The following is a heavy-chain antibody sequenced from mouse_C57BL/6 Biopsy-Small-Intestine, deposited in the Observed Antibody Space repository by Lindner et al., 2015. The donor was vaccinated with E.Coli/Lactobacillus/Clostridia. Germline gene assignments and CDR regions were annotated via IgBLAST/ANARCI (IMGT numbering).Heavy chain of an antibody. J-gene: IGHJ2*01. Sequence: VQLQESGGGLVQPGESLKLSCESNEYEFPSHDMSWVRKTPEKRLELVAAINSDGGSTYYPDTMERRFIISRDNTKKTLCLQMSSLRSEDTALYYCARHRAIVTPFFDYWGQGTTLTVSS. D-gene: IGHD2-5*01. CDR1: EYEFPSHD. V-gene: IGHV5-2*01. CDR2: INSDGGST. CDR3: ARHRAIVTPFFDY.